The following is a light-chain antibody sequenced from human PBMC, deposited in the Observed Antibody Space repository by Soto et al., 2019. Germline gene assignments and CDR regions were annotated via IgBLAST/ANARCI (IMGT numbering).Light chain of an antibody. CDR3: SSNTSSSTLYV. CDR2: DVS. CDR1: SSDVGGYKY. V-gene: IGLV2-14*01. Sequence: QSALTQPASVSGSPGQSITIYCTGISSDVGGYKYVSWYQQHPGKAPKLMLYDVSNRPSGVSNRFSGSKSGNTASLTISGLQAEDEADYYCSSNTSSSTLYVFGTGTKLTVL. J-gene: IGLJ1*01.